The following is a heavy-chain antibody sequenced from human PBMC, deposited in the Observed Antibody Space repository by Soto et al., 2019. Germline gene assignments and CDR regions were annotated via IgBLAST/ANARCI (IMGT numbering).Heavy chain of an antibody. CDR2: IYWDDDK. CDR1: GFSLSTTGVG. D-gene: IGHD2-15*01. J-gene: IGHJ4*02. V-gene: IGHV2-5*02. Sequence: QITLKESGPPLVKPTQTLTLTCTFSGFSLSTTGVGVGWIRQPPGKALEWLALIYWDDDKRYRQSLKSRLTITKDTSKKQVVITRTNMDPVDTSTYYCAHSWYCSDGSCYYTYYFDYWGQGTLVTV. CDR3: AHSWYCSDGSCYYTYYFDY.